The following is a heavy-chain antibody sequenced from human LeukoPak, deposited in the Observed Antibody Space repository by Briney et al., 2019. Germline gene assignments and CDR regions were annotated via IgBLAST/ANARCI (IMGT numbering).Heavy chain of an antibody. Sequence: LSETLSLTCTVSGGSISSYYWSWIRQPPGKGLEWIGYIYYSGSTNYNPSLKSRVTISVDTSKNQFSLKLSSVTAADTAVYYCARHKVNLYYYYGMDVWGQGTTVTVSS. J-gene: IGHJ6*02. CDR1: GGSISSYY. CDR3: ARHKVNLYYYYGMDV. CDR2: IYYSGST. D-gene: IGHD4-11*01. V-gene: IGHV4-59*08.